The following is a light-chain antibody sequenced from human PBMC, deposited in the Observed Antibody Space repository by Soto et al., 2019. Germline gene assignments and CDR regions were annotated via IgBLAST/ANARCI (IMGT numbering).Light chain of an antibody. CDR2: DAS. J-gene: IGKJ2*01. CDR1: QDITKW. CDR3: QQSYSTPYT. V-gene: IGKV1-5*01. Sequence: DIQMTQSPSTLSASVGDRVTITCRASQDITKWLAWYQQKPGNGPKVLIYDASILENGVPLRFSGSGSGTDFTLTISSLQPEDFATYYCQQSYSTPYTFGQGTNLEIK.